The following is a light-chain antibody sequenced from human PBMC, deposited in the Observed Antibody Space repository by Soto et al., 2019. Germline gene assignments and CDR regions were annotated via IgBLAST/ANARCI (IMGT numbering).Light chain of an antibody. CDR1: QSVSSNY. Sequence: EIVLTQSPGTLSLSPGERATLSCRASQSVSSNYLAWYQQKPGQAPRPLIYGASSRATGIPDRFSGSGAGTDVTLTISRRESEDFAVYYCQQYGSSPWTFGQGTKVEIK. CDR3: QQYGSSPWT. CDR2: GAS. J-gene: IGKJ1*01. V-gene: IGKV3-20*01.